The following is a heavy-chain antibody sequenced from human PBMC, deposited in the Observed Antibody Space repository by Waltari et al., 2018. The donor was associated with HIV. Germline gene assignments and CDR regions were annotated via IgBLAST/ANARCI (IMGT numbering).Heavy chain of an antibody. CDR2: IYYPGRA. V-gene: IGHV4-39*01. Sequence: QLQLQASGPGLVKPSETLSLTCTVSGGPVSSSSYFWGWISQPPGKGLEWVGRIYYPGRAYYNPSLKSRVTISVDTSKNQFSLKVTSVTAADTAVYYCARHALRVGAAYWNFDLWGRGTLVTVSS. CDR3: ARHALRVGAAYWNFDL. CDR1: GGPVSSSSYF. D-gene: IGHD1-26*01. J-gene: IGHJ2*01.